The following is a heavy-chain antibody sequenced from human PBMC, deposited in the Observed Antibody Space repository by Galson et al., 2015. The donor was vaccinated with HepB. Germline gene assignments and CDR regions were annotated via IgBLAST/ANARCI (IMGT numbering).Heavy chain of an antibody. Sequence: CAISGDSVSSNSVAWDWIRQSPSRGLEWLARTYYRSRWYNDYAVSVKSRVTINPDTSKNQFSLQLNSVTPEDTAVYYCARTDCTGGISARPFDYWGQGILVTVSS. CDR1: GDSVSSNSVA. CDR2: TYYRSRWYN. J-gene: IGHJ4*02. D-gene: IGHD2-8*02. V-gene: IGHV6-1*01. CDR3: ARTDCTGGISARPFDY.